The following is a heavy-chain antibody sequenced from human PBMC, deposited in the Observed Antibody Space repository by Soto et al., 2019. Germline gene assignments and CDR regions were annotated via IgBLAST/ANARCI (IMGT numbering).Heavy chain of an antibody. CDR3: ARVEYYDFWSGYYTGINYYGMDV. CDR2: INPNSGGT. D-gene: IGHD3-3*01. J-gene: IGHJ6*02. V-gene: IGHV1-2*02. Sequence: ASVNVSCKASGYTFTGYYMHWVRQAPGQGLEWMGWINPNSGGTNYAQKFQGRVTMTRDTSISTAYMELSRLRSDDTAVYYCARVEYYDFWSGYYTGINYYGMDVWGQGTTVTVSS. CDR1: GYTFTGYY.